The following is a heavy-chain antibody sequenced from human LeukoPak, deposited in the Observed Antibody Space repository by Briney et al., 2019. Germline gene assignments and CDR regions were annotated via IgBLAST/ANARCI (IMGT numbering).Heavy chain of an antibody. J-gene: IGHJ5*02. Sequence: ASVTVSCKASGYTFTSYDFNWVRQATGQGLQWMGWINPNSGHTGYAQKFQGRVTITTNTSISTAYMELNSLRSEDTAVFYCARGRASAGGYSGYDGGDWFDLWGEGTLVSVPS. D-gene: IGHD5-12*01. CDR1: GYTFTSYD. V-gene: IGHV1-8*01. CDR2: INPNSGHT. CDR3: ARGRASAGGYSGYDGGDWFDL.